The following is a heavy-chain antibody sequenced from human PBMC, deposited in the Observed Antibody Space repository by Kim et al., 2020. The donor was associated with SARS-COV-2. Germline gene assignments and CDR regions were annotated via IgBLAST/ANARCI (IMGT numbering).Heavy chain of an antibody. V-gene: IGHV1-46*01. CDR1: GYTFTSYY. CDR2: INPSGGST. Sequence: ASVKVSCKASGYTFTSYYMHWVRQAPGQVLEWMGIINPSGGSTSYAQKFQGRVTMTRDTSTSTVYMELSSLRSEDTAVYYCARDQQYSSSSGHDAFDIWGQGTMVTVSS. CDR3: ARDQQYSSSSGHDAFDI. J-gene: IGHJ3*02. D-gene: IGHD6-6*01.